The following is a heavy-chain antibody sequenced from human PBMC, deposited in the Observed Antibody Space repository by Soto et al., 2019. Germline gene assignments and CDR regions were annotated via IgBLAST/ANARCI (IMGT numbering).Heavy chain of an antibody. Sequence: VQLVESGGGVVQPGRSLRLSCAASGFTFSDYAMHWVRQAPGKGREWVAVVSHDGRNTHYANSVNGRFTISRDSSKNTVSLEMTSMRAEDTAVYYCAKGGRQWLVTSDFNYWGQGALVTVSS. J-gene: IGHJ4*02. CDR2: VSHDGRNT. CDR3: AKGGRQWLVTSDFNY. V-gene: IGHV3-30*18. D-gene: IGHD6-19*01. CDR1: GFTFSDYA.